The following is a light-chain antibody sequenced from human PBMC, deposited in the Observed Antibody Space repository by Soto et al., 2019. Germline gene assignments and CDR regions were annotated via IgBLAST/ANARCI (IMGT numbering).Light chain of an antibody. V-gene: IGLV2-14*01. CDR3: CSFTISSTGV. Sequence: QSVLTQPASVSGSPGQSITISCTGTSSDVGGYNYVSWYQHHPGKVPKLMIYEVSNRPSGVSNRFSGSKSGNTASLTISGLQAEDEADYYCCSFTISSTGVFGGGTKLTVL. CDR1: SSDVGGYNY. CDR2: EVS. J-gene: IGLJ3*02.